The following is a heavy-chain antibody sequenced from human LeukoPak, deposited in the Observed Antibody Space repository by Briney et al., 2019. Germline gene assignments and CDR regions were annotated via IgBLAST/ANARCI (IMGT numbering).Heavy chain of an antibody. CDR1: GYTFRSND. CDR3: AREAPAAGGLGRGYYYYMDV. V-gene: IGHV1-8*01. CDR2: MNPNSGNA. Sequence: GASVKVSCKASGYTFRSNDINWVRQATGQGLEWMGWMNPNSGNAGYAQKFQGRVTMTRNTSISTAYMELSSLRSEDTAVYYCAREAPAAGGLGRGYYYYMDVWGKGTTVTVSS. D-gene: IGHD6-13*01. J-gene: IGHJ6*03.